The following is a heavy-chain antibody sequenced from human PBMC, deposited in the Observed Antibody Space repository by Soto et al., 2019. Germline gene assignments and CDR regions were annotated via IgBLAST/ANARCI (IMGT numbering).Heavy chain of an antibody. Sequence: PSETLSLTCTVSGGSISSIAYYWSRIRQHPGKGLEWIGYVYYSGSTYYDPSLESRITISVDTSVNQFSLKLSSVTAADTAVYYCAGDRGGSASQYLDYWGQGTLVTVSS. J-gene: IGHJ4*02. CDR3: AGDRGGSASQYLDY. CDR2: VYYSGST. D-gene: IGHD3-10*01. CDR1: GGSISSIAYY. V-gene: IGHV4-31*03.